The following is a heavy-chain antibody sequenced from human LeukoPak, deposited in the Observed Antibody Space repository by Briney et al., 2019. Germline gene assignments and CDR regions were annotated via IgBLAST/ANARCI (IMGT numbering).Heavy chain of an antibody. J-gene: IGHJ4*02. V-gene: IGHV3-11*06. CDR1: GFTFSDYY. CDR3: ARDPGYCSSTSCYGGGVDY. Sequence: GGSLRLSCAASGFTFSDYYMSWIRQAPGEGLEWVSYISSSSSYTNYADSVKGRFTISRDNAKNSLYLQMNSLRAEDTAVYYCARDPGYCSSTSCYGGGVDYWGQGTLVTVSS. D-gene: IGHD2-2*01. CDR2: ISSSSSYT.